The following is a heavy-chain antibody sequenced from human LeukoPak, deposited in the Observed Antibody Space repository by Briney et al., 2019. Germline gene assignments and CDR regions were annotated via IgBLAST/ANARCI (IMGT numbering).Heavy chain of an antibody. CDR3: ARDHIVVVTAIPADAFDI. D-gene: IGHD2-21*02. J-gene: IGHJ3*02. CDR1: GGSFSGYY. Sequence: PSETLSLTCAVYGGSFSGYYWSWIRQPPGKGLEWIGEINHSGSTNYNPSLKSRVTISVDTSKNQFSLKLSSVTAADTAVYYCARDHIVVVTAIPADAFDIWGQGTMVTVSS. V-gene: IGHV4-34*01. CDR2: INHSGST.